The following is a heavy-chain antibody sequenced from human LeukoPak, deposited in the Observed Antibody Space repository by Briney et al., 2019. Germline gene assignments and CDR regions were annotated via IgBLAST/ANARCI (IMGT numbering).Heavy chain of an antibody. V-gene: IGHV3-23*01. J-gene: IGHJ4*02. CDR3: AKASDGGNAVVGPCDY. D-gene: IGHD4-23*01. Sequence: GGSLRLSCAASGFTFSSYAMSWVRQAPGKGLEWVSSISGSGGSTYYAAAVKGRFTISRDKSKNTLYLQMSSLRAEDTAVYYCAKASDGGNAVVGPCDYWGQGTLVTVSS. CDR2: ISGSGGST. CDR1: GFTFSSYA.